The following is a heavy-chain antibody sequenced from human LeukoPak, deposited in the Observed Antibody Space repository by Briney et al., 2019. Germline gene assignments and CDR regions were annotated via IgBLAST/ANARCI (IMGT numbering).Heavy chain of an antibody. CDR1: GFTFSIYW. CDR2: ISGSGGST. Sequence: GGSLRLSCAASGFTFSIYWVNWVRQAPGKGLEWVSAISGSGGSTYYADSVKGRFTISRDNSKNTLYLQMNSLRAEDTAVYYCAKALIDSSGYYGPYWGQGTLVTVSS. J-gene: IGHJ4*02. CDR3: AKALIDSSGYYGPY. D-gene: IGHD3-22*01. V-gene: IGHV3-23*01.